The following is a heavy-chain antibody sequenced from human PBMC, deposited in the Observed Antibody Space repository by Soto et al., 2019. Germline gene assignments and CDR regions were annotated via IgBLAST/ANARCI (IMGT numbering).Heavy chain of an antibody. Sequence: PGESLKISCAASGFTFSSYAMSWVRQAPGKGLEWVSAISGSGGSTYYADSVKGRFTISRDNSKNTLYLQMNSLRAEDTAVYYCAKVNDPGYSSSWYLPDYYYGMDVWGQGTTVTVSS. D-gene: IGHD6-13*01. CDR1: GFTFSSYA. V-gene: IGHV3-23*01. CDR3: AKVNDPGYSSSWYLPDYYYGMDV. J-gene: IGHJ6*02. CDR2: ISGSGGST.